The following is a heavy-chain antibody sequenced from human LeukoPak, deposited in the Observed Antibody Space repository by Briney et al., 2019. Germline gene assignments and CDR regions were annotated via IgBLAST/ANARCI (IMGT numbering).Heavy chain of an antibody. Sequence: PSETLSLTCTVSGGSISSGGYYWSWIRQHPGKGLEWIGYIYYSGSPYYNPSLKSRVTISVDTSKNQFSLKLSSVTAADTAVYYCAREGLDYRRWFDPWGQGTLVTVSS. V-gene: IGHV4-31*03. D-gene: IGHD4-11*01. CDR2: IYYSGSP. CDR1: GGSISSGGYY. J-gene: IGHJ5*02. CDR3: AREGLDYRRWFDP.